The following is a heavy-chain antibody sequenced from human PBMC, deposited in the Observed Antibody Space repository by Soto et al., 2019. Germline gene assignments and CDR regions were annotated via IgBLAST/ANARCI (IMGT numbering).Heavy chain of an antibody. J-gene: IGHJ6*02. CDR1: GATFSSYA. V-gene: IGHV1-69*13. CDR2: IIPIFGTA. Sequence: SVKVSCKASGATFSSYAISWVRQAPGQGLEWMGGIIPIFGTANYAQKFQGRVTITADESTSTAYMELSSLRSEDTAVYYCARDSFYSGYDYGRDENYYYYGMDVWGQGTTVTVSS. D-gene: IGHD5-12*01. CDR3: ARDSFYSGYDYGRDENYYYYGMDV.